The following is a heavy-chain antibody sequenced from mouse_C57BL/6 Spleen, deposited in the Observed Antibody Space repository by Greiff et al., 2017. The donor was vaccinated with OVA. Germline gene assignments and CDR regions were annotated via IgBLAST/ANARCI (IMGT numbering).Heavy chain of an antibody. D-gene: IGHD2-5*01. CDR1: GYTFTDYY. Sequence: EVQLQESGPVLVKPGASVKMSCKASGYTFTDYYMNWVKQSHGKSLEWIGVINPYNGGTSYNQKFKGKATLTVDKSSSTAYMELNSLTSEDSAVYYCARYGYSNEFAYWGQGTLVTVSA. CDR3: ARYGYSNEFAY. V-gene: IGHV1-19*01. CDR2: INPYNGGT. J-gene: IGHJ3*01.